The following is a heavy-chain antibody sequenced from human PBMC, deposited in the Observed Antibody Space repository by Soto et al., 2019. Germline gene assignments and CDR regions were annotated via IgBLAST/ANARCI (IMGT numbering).Heavy chain of an antibody. J-gene: IGHJ4*02. CDR1: GFTFSSYS. D-gene: IGHD6-13*01. Sequence: GGSLRLSCAASGFTFSSYSMNWVRQAPGKGLEWVSYISSSSSTIYYADSVKGRFTISRDNAKNSLYLQMNSLRAEDTAVYYCARGGSQQLVEGSFDYWGQGTLVTVSS. CDR3: ARGGSQQLVEGSFDY. CDR2: ISSSSSTI. V-gene: IGHV3-48*04.